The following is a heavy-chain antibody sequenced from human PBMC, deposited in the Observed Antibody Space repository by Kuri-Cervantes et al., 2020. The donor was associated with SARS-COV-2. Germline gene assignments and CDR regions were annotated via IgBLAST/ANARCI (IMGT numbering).Heavy chain of an antibody. V-gene: IGHV1-3*01. CDR3: ARDGRYGELNWFDP. CDR2: INAGNGNT. J-gene: IGHJ5*02. Sequence: ASVKVSCKASGYTFTSYAMHWVRQAPGQRLEWMGGINAGNGNTKYSQKFQGRVTITRDTSASTAYMELSSLRSEDTAVYYCARDGRYGELNWFDPWGQGTLVTVSS. D-gene: IGHD4-17*01. CDR1: GYTFTSYA.